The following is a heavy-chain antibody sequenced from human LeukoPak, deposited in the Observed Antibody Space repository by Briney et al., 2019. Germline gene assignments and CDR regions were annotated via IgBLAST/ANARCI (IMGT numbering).Heavy chain of an antibody. V-gene: IGHV3-15*01. J-gene: IGHJ4*02. CDR2: IKSKTDGGTT. D-gene: IGHD6-19*01. Sequence: PGGSLRLSCAASGFTFSNAWMSWVRQAPGKGLEWVGRIKSKTDGGTTDYAAPVKGRFTISRDDSKNTLYLQMNSLKTEDTAVYYCTTDPGIAVAGEPVDYWGQGTLVTVSS. CDR3: TTDPGIAVAGEPVDY. CDR1: GFTFSNAW.